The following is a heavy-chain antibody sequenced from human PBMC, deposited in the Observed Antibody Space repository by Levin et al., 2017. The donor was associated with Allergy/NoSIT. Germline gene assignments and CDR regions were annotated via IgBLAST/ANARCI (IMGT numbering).Heavy chain of an antibody. V-gene: IGHV3-53*01. CDR2: IYDDGST. CDR1: FFLFLPPS. CDR3: TKGHYSGVYQ. Sequence: GGSLLLSFSSSFFLFLPPSLPFFLPFPFPFLSFVSVIYDDGSTYYADSVRGRFTISRDNSKNTLSLQMNSLRDDDTAVYYCTKGHYSGVYQWGQGTLVTVSS. J-gene: IGHJ4*02. D-gene: IGHD2-2*01.